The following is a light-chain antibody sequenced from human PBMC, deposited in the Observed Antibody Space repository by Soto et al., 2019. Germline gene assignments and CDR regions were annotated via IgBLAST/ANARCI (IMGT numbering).Light chain of an antibody. V-gene: IGKV3-20*01. Sequence: VLTQSPGTLSLSPGERATLSCRASQTLSSRHLAWYQQKPGQAPRLLIYSSSSRATDIPDRFSGSGSGTDFALTISTLEPEDFAIYYCQQYGYSRTFGQGTKVEIK. CDR2: SSS. CDR3: QQYGYSRT. CDR1: QTLSSRH. J-gene: IGKJ1*01.